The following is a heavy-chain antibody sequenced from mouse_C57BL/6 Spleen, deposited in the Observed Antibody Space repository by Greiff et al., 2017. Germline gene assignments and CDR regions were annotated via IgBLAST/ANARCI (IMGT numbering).Heavy chain of an antibody. CDR1: GYTFTSYW. D-gene: IGHD3-2*02. V-gene: IGHV1-52*01. CDR3: ARAKTAQATWFAY. CDR2: IDPSDSAT. J-gene: IGHJ3*01. Sequence: VQLQQPGAELVRPGSSVKLSCKASGYTFTSYWMHWVKQRPIQGLAWIGNIDPSDSATHYNQKFTDKATLTVDQSSSTAYMQLSSLTSEDSAVYYCARAKTAQATWFAYWGQGTLVTVSA.